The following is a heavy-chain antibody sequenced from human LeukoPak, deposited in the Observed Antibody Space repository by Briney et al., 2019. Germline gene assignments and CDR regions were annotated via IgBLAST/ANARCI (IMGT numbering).Heavy chain of an antibody. CDR1: GGSISSSSYY. CDR3: AREGATGTMVRGVIMPPFDY. CDR2: ISYSGST. V-gene: IGHV4-39*07. J-gene: IGHJ4*02. D-gene: IGHD3-10*01. Sequence: SETLSLTCTVSGGSISSSSYYWGWIRQPPGKGLECIGSISYSGSTYYNPSLKSRVTISVDTSKNQFSLKLTSVTAADTAVYYCAREGATGTMVRGVIMPPFDYWGQGTLVTVSS.